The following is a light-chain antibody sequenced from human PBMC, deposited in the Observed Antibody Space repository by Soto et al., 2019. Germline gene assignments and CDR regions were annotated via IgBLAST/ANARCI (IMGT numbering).Light chain of an antibody. Sequence: QSVLTQPASVSGSPGQSITISCTGTSSDVGGYDYVSWYQQHPGRAPKLMIFEVSNRPSGISNRFSGSKSGNTASLTTSGLQAEDEADYYCSSFTSTSTQVLGGGTQLTVL. CDR1: SSDVGGYDY. V-gene: IGLV2-14*01. CDR2: EVS. J-gene: IGLJ3*02. CDR3: SSFTSTSTQV.